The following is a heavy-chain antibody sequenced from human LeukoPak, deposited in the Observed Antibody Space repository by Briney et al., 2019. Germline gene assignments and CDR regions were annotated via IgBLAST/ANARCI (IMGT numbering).Heavy chain of an antibody. V-gene: IGHV3-30-3*01. Sequence: GGSLRLSCAASGFTFSSYAMHWVRQAPGKGLEWVAVISYDGSNKYYADSVKGRFTISIDNSKNTLYLQMNSLRAEDTAVYYCARARYYGSGSYGAPDFDYWGQGTLVTVSS. CDR3: ARARYYGSGSYGAPDFDY. CDR2: ISYDGSNK. CDR1: GFTFSSYA. D-gene: IGHD3-10*01. J-gene: IGHJ4*02.